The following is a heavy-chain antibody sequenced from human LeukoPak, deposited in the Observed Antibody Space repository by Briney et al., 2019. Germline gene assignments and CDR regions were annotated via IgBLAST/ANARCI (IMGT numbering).Heavy chain of an antibody. V-gene: IGHV3-30*18. Sequence: GGSLRPSCAASGYTFSSYGMHWVRQAPGKGLEWVAVISYDGSNKYYADSVKGRFTISRDNSKNTLYLQMNSLRAEDTAVYYCAKDTNRYSSGWYDYWGQGTLVTVSS. J-gene: IGHJ4*02. CDR2: ISYDGSNK. CDR1: GYTFSSYG. D-gene: IGHD6-19*01. CDR3: AKDTNRYSSGWYDY.